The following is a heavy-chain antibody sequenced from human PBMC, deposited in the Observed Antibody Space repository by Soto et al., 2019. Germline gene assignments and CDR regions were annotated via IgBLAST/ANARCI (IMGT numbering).Heavy chain of an antibody. D-gene: IGHD3-3*01. CDR1: GFTFPTSA. V-gene: IGHV1-58*01. CDR3: AATGGGDFLSGYSFDH. J-gene: IGHJ4*02. CDR2: IVVGSGNT. Sequence: QMQLVQSGPEVKKPGTSVKVSCKASGFTFPTSAVQWVRQARGQRLEWIGWIVVGSGNTNYAQKFQERVTITRDMSTSTVYMELRSLRSEDTAVYYCAATGGGDFLSGYSFDHWGQGTPVTVSS.